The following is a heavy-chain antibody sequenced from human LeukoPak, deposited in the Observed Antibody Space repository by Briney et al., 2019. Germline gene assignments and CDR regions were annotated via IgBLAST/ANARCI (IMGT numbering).Heavy chain of an antibody. V-gene: IGHV1-2*02. CDR1: GYTFTGYY. CDR2: INPNSGGT. D-gene: IGHD3-9*01. J-gene: IGHJ4*02. CDR3: ATAYENGVDGYFDSLFDY. Sequence: ASVKVSCKASGYTFTGYYMQWVRQAPGQGLEWMGWINPNSGGTNYAQKFQGRVTMTRDTSISTAYMELSRLRSDDTAVYYCATAYENGVDGYFDSLFDYWGQGTLVTVSS.